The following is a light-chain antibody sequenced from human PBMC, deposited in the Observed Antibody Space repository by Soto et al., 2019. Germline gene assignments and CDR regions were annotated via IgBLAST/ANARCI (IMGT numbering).Light chain of an antibody. J-gene: IGLJ2*01. V-gene: IGLV1-40*01. CDR3: QSYDNTLSYDSSLSASV. CDR2: GNY. Sequence: QSVLTQPPSVSGAPGQGITISCTGTSSNIGAGYDVHWYQQLPGSAPKLLIYGNYNRPSGVPDRISGSKSATSASLSIAGLQAEDEGDYYCQSYDNTLSYDSSLSASVFGGGTKVTVL. CDR1: SSNIGAGYD.